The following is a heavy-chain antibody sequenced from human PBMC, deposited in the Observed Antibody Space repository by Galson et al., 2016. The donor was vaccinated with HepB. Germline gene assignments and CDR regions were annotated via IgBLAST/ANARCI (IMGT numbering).Heavy chain of an antibody. V-gene: IGHV4-59*01. CDR3: ARDRDSSSYYPLDY. CDR1: GGSISSFY. J-gene: IGHJ4*02. Sequence: LSLTCTVSGGSISSFYWSWIRQPPGQGLEWIGYIYYSGSTSYNPSFKSRVTISVDTSKNQFSLKLRSVTAADTAVYYCARDRDSSSYYPLDYWGQGTPVTVSS. CDR2: IYYSGST. D-gene: IGHD3-22*01.